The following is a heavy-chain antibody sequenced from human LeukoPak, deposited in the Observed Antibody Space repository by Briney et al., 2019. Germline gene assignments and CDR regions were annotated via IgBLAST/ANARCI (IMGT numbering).Heavy chain of an antibody. V-gene: IGHV3-30*14. J-gene: IGHJ4*02. Sequence: AGGSLRLSCAASGFTFSNYAMHWVRQAPGKGLEWVAVISSDGSNKYYADSVKGRFTISRDNSKNTLYLQMNNLRAEDTAVYYCARDWGNWNYDYWGQGSLVTVSS. D-gene: IGHD1-7*01. CDR2: ISSDGSNK. CDR3: ARDWGNWNYDY. CDR1: GFTFSNYA.